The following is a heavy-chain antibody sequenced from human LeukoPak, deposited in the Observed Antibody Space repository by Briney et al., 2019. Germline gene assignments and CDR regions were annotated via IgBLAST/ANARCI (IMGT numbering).Heavy chain of an antibody. J-gene: IGHJ6*03. CDR1: GGSISSYY. D-gene: IGHD3-10*01. CDR3: ARQKRGYYGSGNPIDHYCYLDV. V-gene: IGHV4-59*08. Sequence: SETLSLTCTVSGGSISSYYWSWVRQPPGKGLEWVGYLYYTESTNYNPSLKSRVTISVDTSKNQFSLKLSSVTAADTAVYYCARQKRGYYGSGNPIDHYCYLDVWGRGTTVTVSS. CDR2: LYYTEST.